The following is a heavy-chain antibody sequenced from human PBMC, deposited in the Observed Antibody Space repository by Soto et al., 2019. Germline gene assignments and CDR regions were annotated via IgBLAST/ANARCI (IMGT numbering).Heavy chain of an antibody. V-gene: IGHV1-18*01. Sequence: ASVKVSCKASGYTFTSYGISWVRQAPGQGLEWMGWISAYNGNTNYAQKLQGRVTMTTDTSTSTAYMELRSLRSDDTAVYYCARDTAPVWFGELFYYYYMDVWGKGTTVTVSS. CDR3: ARDTAPVWFGELFYYYYMDV. J-gene: IGHJ6*03. CDR1: GYTFTSYG. CDR2: ISAYNGNT. D-gene: IGHD3-10*01.